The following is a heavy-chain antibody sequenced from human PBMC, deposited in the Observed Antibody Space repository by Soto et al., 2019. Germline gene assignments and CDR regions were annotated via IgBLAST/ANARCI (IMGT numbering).Heavy chain of an antibody. Sequence: QVQLVQSGAEVKKPGASVKVSCKASGYTFTSYDISWVRQATGQGLEWMGWMNPNSGNTDYAQKFQGRVTMTRNTSISTAYMELSSLRSEDTAIYYCARYGTQFSMDPYYTYYGMDVWGQGTTVTVSS. CDR2: MNPNSGNT. CDR1: GYTFTSYD. J-gene: IGHJ6*02. D-gene: IGHD2-8*01. V-gene: IGHV1-8*01. CDR3: ARYGTQFSMDPYYTYYGMDV.